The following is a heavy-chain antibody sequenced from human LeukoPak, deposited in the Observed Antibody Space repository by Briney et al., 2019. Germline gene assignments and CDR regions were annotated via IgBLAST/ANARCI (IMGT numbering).Heavy chain of an antibody. CDR1: GFTFSSYG. V-gene: IGHV3-30*03. CDR2: ISYDGSNK. CDR3: AREGFGLYYMDV. J-gene: IGHJ6*03. Sequence: PGGSLRLSCAASGFTFSSYGMHWVRQAPGKGLEWVAVISYDGSNKYYADSVKGRFTISRDNSKNTLYLQMNSLRAEDTAVYYCAREGFGLYYMDVWGKGTTVTVSS. D-gene: IGHD3-16*01.